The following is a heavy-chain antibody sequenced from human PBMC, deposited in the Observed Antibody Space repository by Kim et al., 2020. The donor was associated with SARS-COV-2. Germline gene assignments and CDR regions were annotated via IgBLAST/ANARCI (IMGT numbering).Heavy chain of an antibody. CDR3: AKLDFVYYYDSSGSIGTDY. V-gene: IGHV3-30*02. J-gene: IGHJ4*02. D-gene: IGHD3-22*01. Sequence: GRFTISRDNSKNTLYLQMNSLRAEDTAVYYCAKLDFVYYYDSSGSIGTDYWGQGTLVTVSS.